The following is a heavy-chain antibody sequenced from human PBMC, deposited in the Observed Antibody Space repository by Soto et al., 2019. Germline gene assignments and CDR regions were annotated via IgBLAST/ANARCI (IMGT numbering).Heavy chain of an antibody. J-gene: IGHJ4*02. CDR1: GFTFSSYA. CDR2: ISGSGGST. D-gene: IGHD4-4*01. CDR3: AKDIKVYSNYELDY. Sequence: GGSLRLSCAASGFTFSSYAMSWVRQAPGKGLEWVSAISGSGGSTYYADSVKGRFTISRDNSKNTLYLQMNSLRAEDTAVYYCAKDIKVYSNYELDYWGQGTLVTVSS. V-gene: IGHV3-23*01.